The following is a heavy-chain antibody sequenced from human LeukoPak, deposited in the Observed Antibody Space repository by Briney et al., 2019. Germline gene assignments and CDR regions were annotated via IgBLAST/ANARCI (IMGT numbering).Heavy chain of an antibody. Sequence: GGSLRLSCAASGFTFSSYWMTWVCQAPGKGLEWVANIKEDGSEKYYVDSVKGRFTISRDNAKSSLYLQMNSLRAEDTAVYYCARDSPLYLSWGQGTLVTVSS. D-gene: IGHD3-16*01. V-gene: IGHV3-7*01. CDR3: ARDSPLYLS. CDR1: GFTFSSYW. CDR2: IKEDGSEK. J-gene: IGHJ4*02.